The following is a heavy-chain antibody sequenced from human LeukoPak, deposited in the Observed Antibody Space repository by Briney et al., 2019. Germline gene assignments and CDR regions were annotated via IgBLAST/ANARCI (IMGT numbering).Heavy chain of an antibody. Sequence: ASVTVSCKASGYTFTSYGISWVRQAPGQGLEWMGWISAYNGNTNYAQKLQGRVTMTTDTSTSTAYMELRSLRSDDTAVYYCARDSLGVGANNWFDPWGQGTLVTVSS. J-gene: IGHJ5*02. CDR1: GYTFTSYG. V-gene: IGHV1-18*01. CDR2: ISAYNGNT. D-gene: IGHD1-26*01. CDR3: ARDSLGVGANNWFDP.